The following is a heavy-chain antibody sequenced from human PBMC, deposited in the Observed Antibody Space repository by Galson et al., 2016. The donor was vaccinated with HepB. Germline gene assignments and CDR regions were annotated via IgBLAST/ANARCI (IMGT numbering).Heavy chain of an antibody. CDR3: ARVTAANEPFDA. CDR1: GFTFSNYW. J-gene: IGHJ4*02. D-gene: IGHD6-13*01. CDR2: VNDDASRT. Sequence: SLRLSCAASGFTFSNYWIHWVRRAPGRGLEWVSYVNDDASRTHYADSVNGRFTISRDNAENMVYLKMNSPRVDDTAVYYCARVTAANEPFDAGGQGILVTVSS. V-gene: IGHV3-74*01.